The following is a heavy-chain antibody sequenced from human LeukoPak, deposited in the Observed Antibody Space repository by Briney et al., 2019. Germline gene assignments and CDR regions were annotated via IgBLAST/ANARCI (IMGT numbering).Heavy chain of an antibody. V-gene: IGHV3-53*01. D-gene: IGHD1-14*01. CDR1: GFTVITND. CDR2: LYSDGNT. CDR3: ARGVEPLAANTLAY. J-gene: IGHJ4*02. Sequence: QPGGSLRLSCAASGFTVITNDMTWVRQAPGKGLEWVSVLYSDGNTKYADSVQGRFTISRDNPKNTLYLEMNSLSPDDTAVYYCARGVEPLAANTLAYWGQGTLVTVSS.